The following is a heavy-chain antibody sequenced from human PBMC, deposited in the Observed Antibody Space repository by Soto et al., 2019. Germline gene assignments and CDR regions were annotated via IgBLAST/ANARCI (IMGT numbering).Heavy chain of an antibody. CDR3: TRDRDIVVVPAISHYYYYYGMDV. Sequence: PGGSLRLSCTASGFTFGDYAMSWVRQAPGKGLEWVGFIRSKAYGGTTGYAASVKGRFAISRDDSKSIAYLQMNSLKTEDTAVYYCTRDRDIVVVPAISHYYYYYGMDVWGQGTTVTVSS. CDR1: GFTFGDYA. V-gene: IGHV3-49*04. CDR2: IRSKAYGGTT. D-gene: IGHD2-2*01. J-gene: IGHJ6*02.